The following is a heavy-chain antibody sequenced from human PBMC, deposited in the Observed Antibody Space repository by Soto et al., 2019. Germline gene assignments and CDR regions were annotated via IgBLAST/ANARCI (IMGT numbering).Heavy chain of an antibody. Sequence: EVQLVESGGGLVQPGGSLRLSCAASRFTFSTYWMHWVRQAPGKGLVWVSRINSDGTGTSYADSVKGRITISRDNAKNTLYLQMNSLRAEDTAVYYCARDGYCSSTSCYGYYYYGMDVWGQGTTVTVSS. J-gene: IGHJ6*02. D-gene: IGHD2-2*03. CDR2: INSDGTGT. V-gene: IGHV3-74*01. CDR3: ARDGYCSSTSCYGYYYYGMDV. CDR1: RFTFSTYW.